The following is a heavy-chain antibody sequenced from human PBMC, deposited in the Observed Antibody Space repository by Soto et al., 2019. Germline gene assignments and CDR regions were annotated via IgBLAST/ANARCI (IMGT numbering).Heavy chain of an antibody. Sequence: DSVKVCFKACGYTFTSYYMHLVRQAPGQGLEWIGIINPSGGYTSYAQEFQGRVTMTRDTSTRTVYMELSSLRSEDTAVYYCARARNYFDYWGQGTMVTVSS. V-gene: IGHV1-46*01. CDR3: ARARNYFDY. CDR2: INPSGGYT. CDR1: GYTFTSYY. J-gene: IGHJ4*02.